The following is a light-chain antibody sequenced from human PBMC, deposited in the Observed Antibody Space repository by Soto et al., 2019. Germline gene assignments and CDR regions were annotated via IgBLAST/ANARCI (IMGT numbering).Light chain of an antibody. CDR3: SSYTTSSTRG. V-gene: IGLV2-14*03. J-gene: IGLJ1*01. Sequence: SVLAQPASVSGSRGQSFTIYCTGTSSDVGAYDFVSWYQQHPDKAPKLMIYEVSNRPSGVSYRFSGSKSVNTATLTISGLQAEDEADYYCSSYTTSSTRGFGTGTKVTVL. CDR1: SSDVGAYDF. CDR2: EVS.